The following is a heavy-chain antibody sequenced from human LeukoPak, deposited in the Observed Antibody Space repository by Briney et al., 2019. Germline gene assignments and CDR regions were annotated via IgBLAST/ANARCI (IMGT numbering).Heavy chain of an antibody. J-gene: IGHJ3*02. CDR1: GYSFTGYW. CDR3: ARSPGGNSYAWRDAFDI. V-gene: IGHV5-51*03. CDR2: IYPGDSDT. Sequence: KPGESPKISCKGSGYSFTGYWIGWVRQMPGKGLEWMGIIYPGDSDTRYSPSFQGQVTISADKSISTAYLQWSSLKASDTAMYYCARSPGGNSYAWRDAFDIWGQGTMVTVSS. D-gene: IGHD5-18*01.